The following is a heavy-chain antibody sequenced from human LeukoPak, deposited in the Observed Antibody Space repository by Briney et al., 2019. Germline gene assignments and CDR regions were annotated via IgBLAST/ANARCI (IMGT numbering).Heavy chain of an antibody. CDR1: GGSIRSSDYY. Sequence: KPSETLSLTCTVSGGSIRSSDYYWAWNRQPSGRGLEWIGTIHYSGSTFYKPPLKSRLTVSADTSRNQFYMKLSSVTAADTAVYYCARASGVLPPFEWANWFDTWGQGSLVTVSS. CDR2: IHYSGST. V-gene: IGHV4-39*01. D-gene: IGHD3-9*01. J-gene: IGHJ5*02. CDR3: ARASGVLPPFEWANWFDT.